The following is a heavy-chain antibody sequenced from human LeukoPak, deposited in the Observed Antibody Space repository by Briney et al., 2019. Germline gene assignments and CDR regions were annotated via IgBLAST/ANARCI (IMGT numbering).Heavy chain of an antibody. V-gene: IGHV3-23*01. CDR2: ISGSGGST. CDR1: GFTFSSYA. D-gene: IGHD6-13*01. J-gene: IGHJ5*02. Sequence: GGSLRLSCAAFGFTFSSYAMSWVRQAPGKGLEWVSAISGSGGSTYYADSVKGRFTISRDNSKNTLYLQMNSLRAEDTAVYYCAKDRYSSSWYNWFDPWGQGTLVTVSS. CDR3: AKDRYSSSWYNWFDP.